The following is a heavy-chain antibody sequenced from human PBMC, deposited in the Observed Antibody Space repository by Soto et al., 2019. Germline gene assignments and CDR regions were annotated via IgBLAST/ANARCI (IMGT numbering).Heavy chain of an antibody. CDR2: IYYSGST. J-gene: IGHJ4*02. CDR1: GGSISSSSYY. V-gene: IGHV4-39*07. Sequence: SETLSLTCTVSGGSISSSSYYWGWIRQPPGKGLEWIGYIYYSGSTYYNPSLKSRVTMSVDTSKNQFSLKLSSVTAVDTAVYYCARTPAVAGTDSGTYYFDYWGQGTLVTVSS. D-gene: IGHD6-19*01. CDR3: ARTPAVAGTDSGTYYFDY.